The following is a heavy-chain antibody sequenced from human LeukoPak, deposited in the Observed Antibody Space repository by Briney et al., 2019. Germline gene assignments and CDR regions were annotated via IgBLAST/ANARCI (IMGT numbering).Heavy chain of an antibody. CDR1: GGTFSSYA. CDR3: ASGPDCSGGSCYSRSYYYMDV. D-gene: IGHD2-15*01. CDR2: IIPIFGTA. J-gene: IGHJ6*03. V-gene: IGHV1-69*05. Sequence: GSSVKVSCKASGGTFSSYAISWVRQAPGQGLEWMGRIIPIFGTANYAQKFQGRVTITTDESTSTAYMGLSSLRSEDTAVYYCASGPDCSGGSCYSRSYYYMDVWGKGTTVTVSS.